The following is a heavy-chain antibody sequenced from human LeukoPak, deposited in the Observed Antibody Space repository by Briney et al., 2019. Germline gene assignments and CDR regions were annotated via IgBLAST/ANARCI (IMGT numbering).Heavy chain of an antibody. J-gene: IGHJ6*02. CDR1: GGSFSGYY. Sequence: SETLSLTCAVYGGSFSGYYWSWIRRPPGKGLEWIGEINHSGSTNYNPSLKSRVTISVDTSKNQFSLKLSSVTAADTAVYYCAREVWFGQQKDVWGQGTTVTVSS. CDR3: AREVWFGQQKDV. V-gene: IGHV4-34*01. D-gene: IGHD3-10*01. CDR2: INHSGST.